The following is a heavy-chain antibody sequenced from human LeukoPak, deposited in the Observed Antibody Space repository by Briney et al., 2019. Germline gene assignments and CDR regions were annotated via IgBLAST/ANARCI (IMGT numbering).Heavy chain of an antibody. V-gene: IGHV4-30-4*01. Sequence: SQTLSLTCTVSGGSISSGDYYWSWIRQPPGKGLEWIGYIYYSGSTYYNPSLKSRVTISVDTSKNQFSLKLSSVTAADTAVYYCARGSLAARPPCDYWGQGTLVTVSS. CDR1: GGSISSGDYY. CDR2: IYYSGST. CDR3: ARGSLAARPPCDY. D-gene: IGHD6-6*01. J-gene: IGHJ4*02.